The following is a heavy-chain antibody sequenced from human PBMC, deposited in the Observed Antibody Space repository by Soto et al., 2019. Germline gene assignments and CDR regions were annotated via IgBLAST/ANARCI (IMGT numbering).Heavy chain of an antibody. D-gene: IGHD6-6*01. CDR3: ARSYNSSTLMDV. CDR2: IDWDDDK. V-gene: IGHV2-70*04. J-gene: IGHJ6*02. CDR1: GFSLSTSGMR. Sequence: PTLVNPTQTLTLTCTFSGFSLSTSGMRVSWIRQPPGKALEWLARIDWDDDKFYSTSLKTRLTISKDTSKNQVVLTMTNMDPVDTATYYCARSYNSSTLMDVWGQGTTVTVSS.